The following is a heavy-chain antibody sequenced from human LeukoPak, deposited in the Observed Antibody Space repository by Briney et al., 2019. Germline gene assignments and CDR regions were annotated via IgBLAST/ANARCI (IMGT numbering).Heavy chain of an antibody. J-gene: IGHJ3*02. D-gene: IGHD6-19*01. CDR2: INPNSGGT. CDR1: GYTFTGYY. V-gene: IGHV1-2*04. CDR3: ARTGYSSDLPNSRGAFDI. Sequence: ASLKLSCKASGYTFTGYYMHWVRQAPGQGLEWMGWINPNSGGTNYAQKFQGWVTMTRDTSISTAYMELSRLRSDDTAVYYCARTGYSSDLPNSRGAFDIWGQGTMVTVSS.